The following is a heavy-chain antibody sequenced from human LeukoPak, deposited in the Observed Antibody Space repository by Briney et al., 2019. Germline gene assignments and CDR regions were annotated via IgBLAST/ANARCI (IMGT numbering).Heavy chain of an antibody. V-gene: IGHV1-2*02. CDR3: ARSPAYYYDSSGYLMHAFDI. CDR2: INPNSGGT. Sequence: ASVKVSCKASGYTFTGYYMHWVRQAPGQGLEWMGWINPNSGGTNYAQKFQGRVTMTRDTSISTAYMELSRLRSDDTAVYYCARSPAYYYDSSGYLMHAFDIWGQGTMVTVSS. J-gene: IGHJ3*02. CDR1: GYTFTGYY. D-gene: IGHD3-22*01.